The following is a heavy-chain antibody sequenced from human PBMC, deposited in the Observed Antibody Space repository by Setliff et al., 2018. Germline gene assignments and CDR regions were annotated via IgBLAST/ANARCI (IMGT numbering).Heavy chain of an antibody. CDR1: GGSISDYY. J-gene: IGHJ4*02. CDR3: TVYNTGSSKDHY. V-gene: IGHV4-59*01. Sequence: KPSETLSLTCTVSGGSISDYYWSWIRQAPGKGLEWIGYIYYGGSTNYNPSLNSRVAISVDTSENQFSLRLNSVTAADTALYYCTVYNTGSSKDHYWGQGTPVTVSS. CDR2: IYYGGST. D-gene: IGHD2-8*02.